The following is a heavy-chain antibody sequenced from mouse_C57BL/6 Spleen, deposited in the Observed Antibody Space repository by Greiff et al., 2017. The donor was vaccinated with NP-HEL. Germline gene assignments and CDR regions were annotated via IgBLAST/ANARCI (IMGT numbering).Heavy chain of an antibody. D-gene: IGHD1-1*01. CDR1: GYTFTSYW. Sequence: QVQLQQPGAELVKPGASVKLSCKASGYTFTSYWMHWVKQRPGRGLEWIGRIDPKSGGTKYHEKFKSKATLTVDKPSSTAYMQLSSLTSEDSGSFNCARGGVYYYGSSYWSIDVWGTGTTVTVSS. J-gene: IGHJ1*03. CDR3: ARGGVYYYGSSYWSIDV. CDR2: IDPKSGGT. V-gene: IGHV1-72*01.